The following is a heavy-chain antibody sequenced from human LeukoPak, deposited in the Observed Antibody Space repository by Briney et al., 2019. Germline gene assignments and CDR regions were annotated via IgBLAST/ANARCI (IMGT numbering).Heavy chain of an antibody. D-gene: IGHD5-24*01. Sequence: ASVTVSFKASGYTFTSYGISWVRQATGQGLEWMGWISAYNGNTNYAQKLQGRVTMTTDTSTSTAYMELRSLRSDDPAVYYCARDSKWLLEYWGQGTLVTVSS. CDR1: GYTFTSYG. CDR2: ISAYNGNT. J-gene: IGHJ4*02. CDR3: ARDSKWLLEY. V-gene: IGHV1-18*01.